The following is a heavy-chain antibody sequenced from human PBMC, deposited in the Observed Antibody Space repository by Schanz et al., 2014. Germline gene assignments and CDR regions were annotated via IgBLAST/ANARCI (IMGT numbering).Heavy chain of an antibody. CDR1: GFGFSSYS. J-gene: IGHJ4*02. CDR2: ISGSSRTI. D-gene: IGHD1-26*01. V-gene: IGHV3-48*01. CDR3: ARSRSGFYFDY. Sequence: EAQLLDSGGGLAQPGGSLRLSCAASGFGFSSYSMNWVRQAPGKGLEWVSYISGSSRTIYYADSMKGRFTVSRDNAKNSLYLQMNSLRAEDTAVYYCARSRSGFYFDYWGQGTLVTVSS.